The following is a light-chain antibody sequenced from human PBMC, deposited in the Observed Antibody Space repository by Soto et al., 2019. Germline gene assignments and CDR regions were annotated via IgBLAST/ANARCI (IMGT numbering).Light chain of an antibody. J-gene: IGKJ5*01. V-gene: IGKV3-20*01. CDR1: QSVSSSY. CDR2: GAS. Sequence: EIVLTQSPGTLSLSPGERATLSCMASQSVSSSYLAWYQQKPGQAPRLLIYGASSRATGIPYRFSGSGSGTDFTLTISRLEPDDFAVYYCQQYGASSITFGQGTRLEI. CDR3: QQYGASSIT.